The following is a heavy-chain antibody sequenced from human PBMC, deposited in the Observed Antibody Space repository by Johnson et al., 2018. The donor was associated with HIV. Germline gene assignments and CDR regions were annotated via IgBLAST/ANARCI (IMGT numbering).Heavy chain of an antibody. J-gene: IGHJ3*02. CDR2: ISSSGNTI. V-gene: IGHV3-11*04. D-gene: IGHD3-16*01. Sequence: QVQLVESGGGLVKPGGSLRLSCAASGITFSDYYMSWIRQAPGKGLEWVSYISSSGNTIYYADSVKGRVTISRDNAKKSLYLQMNSLRAEDTAMYYCAKEKDYGAFDIWGQGTMVTVSS. CDR3: AKEKDYGAFDI. CDR1: GITFSDYY.